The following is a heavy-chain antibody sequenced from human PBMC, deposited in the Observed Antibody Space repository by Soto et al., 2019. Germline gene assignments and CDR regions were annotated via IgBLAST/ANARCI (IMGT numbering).Heavy chain of an antibody. CDR1: GYTLTEIS. CDR3: ATRLGYCSSTSCYHYFDY. V-gene: IGHV1-24*01. J-gene: IGHJ4*02. D-gene: IGHD2-2*01. Sequence: ASVKVSCKVSGYTLTEISMHWVRQAPGKGLEWMGGSDPEDGETIYAQKFQGRVTMTEDTSTDTAYMELSSLRSEDTAVYYCATRLGYCSSTSCYHYFDYWGQGTLVTVSS. CDR2: SDPEDGET.